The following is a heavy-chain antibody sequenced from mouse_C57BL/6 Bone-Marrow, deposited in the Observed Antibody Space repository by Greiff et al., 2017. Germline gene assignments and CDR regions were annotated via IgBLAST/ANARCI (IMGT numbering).Heavy chain of an antibody. J-gene: IGHJ4*01. CDR2: IRSKSNNYAT. Sequence: EVKLMESGGGLVQPKGSLKLSCAASGFSFNTYAMNWVRQAPGKGLEWVARIRSKSNNYATYYADSVKDRFTISRDDSESMLYLQMNNLKTEDTAMYYCVRRGAYGIKTIYAMDYWGQGTSVTVSS. CDR3: VRRGAYGIKTIYAMDY. D-gene: IGHD2-1*01. CDR1: GFSFNTYA. V-gene: IGHV10-1*01.